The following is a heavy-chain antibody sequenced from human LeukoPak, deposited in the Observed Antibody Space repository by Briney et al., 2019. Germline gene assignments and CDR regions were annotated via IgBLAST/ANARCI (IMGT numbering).Heavy chain of an antibody. CDR3: ARDVSGGSWDFDY. V-gene: IGHV4-39*07. J-gene: IGHJ4*02. D-gene: IGHD2-15*01. Sequence: SETLSLTCTVSGASISSSSYYWGWLRQPPGKGLEWIGSIYYSGSTYYNPSLKSRVTISVDTSRNRFSLKLSSVTAADTAVYYCARDVSGGSWDFDYWGQGTLVTVSS. CDR2: IYYSGST. CDR1: GASISSSSYY.